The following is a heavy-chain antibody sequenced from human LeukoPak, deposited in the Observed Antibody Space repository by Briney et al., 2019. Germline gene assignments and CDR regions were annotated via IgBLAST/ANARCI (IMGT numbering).Heavy chain of an antibody. D-gene: IGHD3-22*01. CDR1: GYTFTSYY. CDR3: ARRSLRGAYDSSGYGFDY. CDR2: INPSGGST. Sequence: ASVKDSCKASGYTFTSYYMHWVRQAPGQGLEWMGIINPSGGSTSYAQKFQGRVTMTRDTSTSTVYMELSSLRSEDTAVYYCARRSLRGAYDSSGYGFDYWGQGTLVTVSS. J-gene: IGHJ4*02. V-gene: IGHV1-46*01.